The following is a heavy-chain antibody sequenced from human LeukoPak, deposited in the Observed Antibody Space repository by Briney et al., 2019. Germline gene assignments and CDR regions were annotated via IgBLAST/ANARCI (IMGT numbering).Heavy chain of an antibody. Sequence: ASVKVSCKASGYTFTGYYMHWVRQAPGRGLEWMGWINPSGGSTTYAQKFQGRVIMTGDTSTSTVYMELRSLRSEDTAVYYCARARGSGSYYGHDYYYYYYMDVWGQGTTVTVSS. J-gene: IGHJ6*03. D-gene: IGHD3-10*01. CDR1: GYTFTGYY. CDR3: ARARGSGSYYGHDYYYYYYMDV. CDR2: INPSGGST. V-gene: IGHV1-46*01.